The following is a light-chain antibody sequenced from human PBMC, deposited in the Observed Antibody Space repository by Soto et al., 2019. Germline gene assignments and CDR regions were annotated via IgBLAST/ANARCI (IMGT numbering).Light chain of an antibody. CDR3: QQYNSYSLT. V-gene: IGKV1-5*03. J-gene: IGKJ1*01. Sequence: EILMTQSPSTLSASVGDRVTLTCRASQSISTNFAWYQQKPGKAPKLLIYDASTLEIGIPSRFSGSGSGTEFTLTISSLQPDDFSTYYCQQYNSYSLTFGQGTKVDIK. CDR1: QSISTN. CDR2: DAS.